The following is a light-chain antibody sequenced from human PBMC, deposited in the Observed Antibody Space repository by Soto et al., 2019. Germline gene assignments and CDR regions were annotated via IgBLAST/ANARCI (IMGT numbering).Light chain of an antibody. J-gene: IGKJ4*01. Sequence: EIVMTQSPATLSVSPGERATLFCRASQSISSNLAWYQQKAGQAPRLLIYGTSTRATGIPARFSGSGSGTEFTLTISSLQSEDFVVYYCQQYDNWSPLTFGGGTKVEIK. CDR1: QSISSN. CDR2: GTS. CDR3: QQYDNWSPLT. V-gene: IGKV3-15*01.